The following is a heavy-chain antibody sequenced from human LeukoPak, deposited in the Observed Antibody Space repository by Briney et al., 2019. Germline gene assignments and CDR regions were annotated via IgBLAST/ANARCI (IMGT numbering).Heavy chain of an antibody. CDR2: INPNSGGT. V-gene: IGHV1-2*04. CDR1: GYTFTGYY. Sequence: GASVKVSCKAFGYTFTGYYMHWVRQAPGQGLEWMGWINPNSGGTNYAQKFQGWVTMTRDTSISTAYMELSRLRSDDTAVYYCARDAPLYSSSWDAFDIWGQGTMVTVSS. J-gene: IGHJ3*02. D-gene: IGHD6-13*01. CDR3: ARDAPLYSSSWDAFDI.